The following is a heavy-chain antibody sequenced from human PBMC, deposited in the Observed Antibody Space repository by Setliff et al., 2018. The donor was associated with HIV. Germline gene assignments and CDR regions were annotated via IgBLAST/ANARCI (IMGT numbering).Heavy chain of an antibody. CDR3: AKELAASGLGYFDS. Sequence: PGGSLRLSCAASGLTFSNYAMSWVRQAPGEGLEWVSAILSTGERTFYADSVKGRFTISRDNSKNTVYLQMNSLRAEDTAEYYCAKELAASGLGYFDSWGRGILVTVSS. CDR2: ILSTGERT. CDR1: GLTFSNYA. J-gene: IGHJ4*02. D-gene: IGHD3-22*01. V-gene: IGHV3-23*01.